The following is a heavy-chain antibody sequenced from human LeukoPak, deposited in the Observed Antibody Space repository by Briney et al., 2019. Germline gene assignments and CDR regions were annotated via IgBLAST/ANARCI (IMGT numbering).Heavy chain of an antibody. D-gene: IGHD3-10*01. CDR2: ISASGGST. V-gene: IGHV3-23*01. CDR1: GFTFSSSA. J-gene: IGHJ4*02. CDR3: AKGWFGELLSTNFDY. Sequence: GGSLRLSCAASGFTFSSSAMSWVRQVPGKGLEWVSGISASGGSTYYADSVRGRFTISRDNSKNTLYLQMNSLRAEDTAVYYCAKGWFGELLSTNFDYWGQGTLVTVSS.